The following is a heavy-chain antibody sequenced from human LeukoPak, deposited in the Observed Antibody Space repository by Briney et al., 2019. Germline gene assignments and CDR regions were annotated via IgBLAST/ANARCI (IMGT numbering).Heavy chain of an antibody. CDR3: ARCRARNWLVYYYYYMDV. CDR2: IIPIFGTA. CDR1: GGTFSSYA. D-gene: IGHD3-9*01. V-gene: IGHV1-69*13. Sequence: SVKVSCKASGGTFSSYAISWVRQAPGQGLEWMGGIIPIFGTASYAQKFQGRATITADESTSTAYMELSSLRSEDTAVYYCARCRARNWLVYYYYYMDVWGKGTTVTISS. J-gene: IGHJ6*03.